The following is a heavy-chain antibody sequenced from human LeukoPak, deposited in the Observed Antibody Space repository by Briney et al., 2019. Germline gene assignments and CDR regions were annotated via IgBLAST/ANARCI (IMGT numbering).Heavy chain of an antibody. D-gene: IGHD2-8*01. CDR3: ARGVGATTLVQKMVYAKDYYYYYYMDV. CDR1: GGSISSYY. V-gene: IGHV4-59*01. Sequence: SETLALTCTVSGGSISSYYWSWIRQPPGKGLEWIGYNYYSGSTNYNPSLKSRVTISVDTSKNQFSLKLSSVTAADTAVYYCARGVGATTLVQKMVYAKDYYYYYYMDVWGKGTTVTVSS. J-gene: IGHJ6*03. CDR2: NYYSGST.